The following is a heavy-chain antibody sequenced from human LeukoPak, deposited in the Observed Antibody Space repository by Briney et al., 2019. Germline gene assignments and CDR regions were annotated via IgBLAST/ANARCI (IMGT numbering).Heavy chain of an antibody. V-gene: IGHV1-8*01. Sequence: ASVKVSCKASGYTFTSYDINWVRQAPGQGLEWMGWMNPNSGNTGYAQKFQGIVTMTRNTSISTAYMELSSLRSEDTAVYYCARGFYDRSGLLGFWGQGTLVTVSS. D-gene: IGHD3-16*01. CDR3: ARGFYDRSGLLGF. CDR1: GYTFTSYD. CDR2: MNPNSGNT. J-gene: IGHJ4*02.